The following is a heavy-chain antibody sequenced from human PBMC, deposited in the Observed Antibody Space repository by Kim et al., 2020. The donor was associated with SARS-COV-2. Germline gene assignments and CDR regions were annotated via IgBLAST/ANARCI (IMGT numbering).Heavy chain of an antibody. V-gene: IGHV3-23*01. J-gene: IGHJ4*02. CDR1: GFIFSNFA. D-gene: IGHD2-2*01. CDR2: ISGIGGSI. Sequence: GGSLRLSCATSGFIFSNFAMTWVRQAPGKGLEWVSSISGIGGSIYYANSVKGRFTISRDNSKNTLYLEMNSLRAEDTALYYCAKERSEVVPAAHNYWGQGTLVTVSS. CDR3: AKERSEVVPAAHNY.